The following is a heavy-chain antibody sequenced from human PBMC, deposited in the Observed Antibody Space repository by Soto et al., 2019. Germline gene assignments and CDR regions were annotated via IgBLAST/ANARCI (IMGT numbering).Heavy chain of an antibody. Sequence: QVRLQQWGAGLLKPSETLSLTCAVYGASFTGYYWTWLRQSPGKGLEWIGEVSHSGTAKYNPSLNSRVTISLDTSKSQFSLELTSVTAADTAMYYCARYGGTAIWYFDIWGRGTSFSVSS. CDR3: ARYGGTAIWYFDI. CDR1: GASFTGYY. V-gene: IGHV4-34*01. D-gene: IGHD2-15*01. J-gene: IGHJ2*01. CDR2: VSHSGTA.